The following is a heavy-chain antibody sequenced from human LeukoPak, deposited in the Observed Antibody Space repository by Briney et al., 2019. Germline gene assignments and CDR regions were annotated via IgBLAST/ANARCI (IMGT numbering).Heavy chain of an antibody. CDR2: ISRNSGSI. V-gene: IGHV3-9*01. CDR1: GFTFDDYA. J-gene: IGHJ4*02. Sequence: SGRSLRLSCAASGFTFDDYAMHWVRQAPGKGLEWVSGISRNSGSIGYADSVKGRFTISRDNAKNSLYLQMNSLRAEDTALYYCAKDIGYDILTTGGNFDYWGQGTLVTVSS. D-gene: IGHD3-9*01. CDR3: AKDIGYDILTTGGNFDY.